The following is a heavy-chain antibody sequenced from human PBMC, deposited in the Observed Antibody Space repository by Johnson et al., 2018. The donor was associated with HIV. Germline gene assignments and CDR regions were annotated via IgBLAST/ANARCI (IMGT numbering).Heavy chain of an antibody. V-gene: IGHV3-30-3*01. D-gene: IGHD3-10*01. Sequence: QVQLVESGGGLVQPGRSLRLSCAASGFTFADYAMHWVRQAPGKGLEWVAVISFDGGAIYYADSVEGRFTISRDNSRDTLSLQMNSLRVEDTALYYFARDRLLWFRELWPHDAFDIWGQGTMVTVSS. CDR2: ISFDGGAI. CDR3: ARDRLLWFRELWPHDAFDI. CDR1: GFTFADYA. J-gene: IGHJ3*02.